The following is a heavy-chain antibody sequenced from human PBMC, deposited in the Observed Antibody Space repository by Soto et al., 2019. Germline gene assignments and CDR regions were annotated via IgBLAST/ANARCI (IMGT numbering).Heavy chain of an antibody. CDR3: VPAGGIAVAGSD. V-gene: IGHV3-11*06. CDR1: GFTFSDYY. CDR2: ISSSSSYT. J-gene: IGHJ4*02. D-gene: IGHD6-19*01. Sequence: GGSLRLSCAASGFTFSDYYMSWIRQAPGKGLEWVSYISSSSSYTNYADSVKGRFTISRDNAKNSLYLQMNSLRAEDTAVYYCVPAGGIAVAGSDWGQGTLVTVSS.